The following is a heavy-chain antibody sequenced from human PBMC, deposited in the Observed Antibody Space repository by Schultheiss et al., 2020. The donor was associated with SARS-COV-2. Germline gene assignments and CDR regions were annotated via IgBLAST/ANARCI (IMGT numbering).Heavy chain of an antibody. Sequence: GGSLRLSCAASGFSFSDYWMHWVRQAPGKGLEWVSGISWNSGSIGYADSVKGRFTISRDNARNTIYLQMNSLRVEDTAVYYCARPLAGGQFKSHSWFDPWGQGTLVTVSS. D-gene: IGHD1-26*01. V-gene: IGHV3-74*01. CDR3: ARPLAGGQFKSHSWFDP. J-gene: IGHJ5*02. CDR2: ISWNSGSI. CDR1: GFSFSDYW.